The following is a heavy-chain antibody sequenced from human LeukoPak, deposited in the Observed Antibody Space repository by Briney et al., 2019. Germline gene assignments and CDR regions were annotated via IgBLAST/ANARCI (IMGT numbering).Heavy chain of an antibody. CDR1: GGSISSYY. CDR3: ARDNPVAGAYFFDY. D-gene: IGHD6-19*01. V-gene: IGHV4-4*07. Sequence: PSETLSLTCTVSGGSISSYYWSWIRQPAGKGLEWIGRIYTSGSTNYNPSLKSRVTMSVDTSKNQFSLKLSSVTAADTAVYYCARDNPVAGAYFFDYWGQGTLVTVSS. J-gene: IGHJ4*02. CDR2: IYTSGST.